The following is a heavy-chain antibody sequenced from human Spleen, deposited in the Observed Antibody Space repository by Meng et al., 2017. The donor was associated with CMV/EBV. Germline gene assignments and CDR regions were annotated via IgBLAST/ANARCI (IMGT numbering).Heavy chain of an antibody. V-gene: IGHV1-46*01. CDR2: INPSGGST. Sequence: ASVKVSCKASGYTFTSYYMHWVRQAPGQGLEWMGIINPSGGSTSYAQKFQGRVTITTDESTSTAYMELSSLRSEDTAVYYCARDSEPSYCSSTRCYLSRYYYGMDVWGQGTTVTVSS. J-gene: IGHJ6*02. D-gene: IGHD2-2*01. CDR1: GYTFTSYY. CDR3: ARDSEPSYCSSTRCYLSRYYYGMDV.